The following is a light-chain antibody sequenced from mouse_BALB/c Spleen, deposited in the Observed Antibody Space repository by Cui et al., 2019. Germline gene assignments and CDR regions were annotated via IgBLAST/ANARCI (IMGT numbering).Light chain of an antibody. J-gene: IGKJ5*01. CDR1: TDSDDD. CDR2: EGN. Sequence: ETTETQSQASQSMDTGEKVTSRCITSTDSDDDMNWYQQKPGEPPKLLISEGNTLRPGVPSRFSSSGYGTDFVFTIENMLSEDVADYYCLQSDNLPLTFGAGTKLELK. V-gene: IGKV17-121*01. CDR3: LQSDNLPLT.